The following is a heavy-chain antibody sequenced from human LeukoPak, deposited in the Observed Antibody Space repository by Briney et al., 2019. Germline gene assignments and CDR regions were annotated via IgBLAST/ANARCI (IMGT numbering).Heavy chain of an antibody. D-gene: IGHD3-10*01. CDR3: ASSGSYYLVDY. J-gene: IGHJ4*02. V-gene: IGHV4-59*01. CDR2: IYYSGSI. Sequence: SETLSLTCTVSGGSISSYYWSWIRQPPGKGLEWIGYIYYSGSINYNPSLKSRVTISVDTSKNQFSLKLSSVTAADTAVYYCASSGSYYLVDYWGQGTLVTVSS. CDR1: GGSISSYY.